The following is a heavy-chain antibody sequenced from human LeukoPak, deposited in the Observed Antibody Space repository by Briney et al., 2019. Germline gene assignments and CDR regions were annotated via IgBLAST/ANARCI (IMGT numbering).Heavy chain of an antibody. CDR2: IYYSGSNYFSGST. Sequence: SETLSLTCDIYGGSFTGYYWSWIRQPPGMGLEWIGSIYYSGSNYFSGSTYYNPSLKSRVSISIDTSKNQFSLKVNSVTAADTAVYYCARWKKPGTICDYWGQGTLVTVSS. J-gene: IGHJ4*02. V-gene: IGHV4-59*04. CDR3: ARWKKPGTICDY. D-gene: IGHD3-10*01. CDR1: GGSFTGYY.